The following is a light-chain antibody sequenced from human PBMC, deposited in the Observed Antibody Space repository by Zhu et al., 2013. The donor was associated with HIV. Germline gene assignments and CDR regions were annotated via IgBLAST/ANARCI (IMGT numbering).Light chain of an antibody. J-gene: IGLJ2*01. V-gene: IGLV2-11*01. CDR2: DVT. CDR1: GSDIGAYNY. CDR3: CSFAGGALWL. Sequence: QSGLTQPRSVSASPGQSVTISCTGTGSDIGAYNYVSWYQHHPGKPPKLIIYDVTERASGVSVRFSGSKSGNAAYLAISGLQADDEADYFCCSFAGGALWLFGGGTKLTVL.